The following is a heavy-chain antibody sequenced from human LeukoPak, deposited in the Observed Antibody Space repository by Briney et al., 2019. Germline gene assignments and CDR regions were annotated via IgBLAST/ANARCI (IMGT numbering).Heavy chain of an antibody. CDR2: IYYSGST. V-gene: IGHV4-30-4*01. D-gene: IGHD3-22*01. CDR1: GGSISSGDYC. CDR3: ARYDSSGYFDY. J-gene: IGHJ4*02. Sequence: PSQTLSLTCTVSGGSISSGDYCWSWIRQPPGKGLEWIGYIYYSGSTYYNPSLKSRVTISVDTSKNQFSLKLSSVTAADTAVYYCARYDSSGYFDYWGQGTLVTVSS.